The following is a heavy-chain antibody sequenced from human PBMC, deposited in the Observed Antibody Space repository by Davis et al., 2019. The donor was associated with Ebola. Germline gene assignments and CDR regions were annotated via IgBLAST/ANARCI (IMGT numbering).Heavy chain of an antibody. D-gene: IGHD1-1*01. CDR2: IVARTGNT. CDR3: AAGDLEPLYYYFLMDI. CDR1: GFSFSTSS. V-gene: IGHV1-58*01. Sequence: SVKVSCKASGFSFSTSSVQWVRQSRGQRLEWIGWIVARTGNTNYAPKFQERVTITRDMSTSTVYMDLNGLTSEDTAVYYCAAGDLEPLYYYFLMDIWGQGTTVTVSS. J-gene: IGHJ6*02.